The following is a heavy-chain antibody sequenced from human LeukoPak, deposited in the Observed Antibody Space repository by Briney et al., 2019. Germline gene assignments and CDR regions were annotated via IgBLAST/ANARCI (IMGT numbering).Heavy chain of an antibody. Sequence: GSLRLSCAASGFTFSNAWMNWVRQAPGKGLEWIGEINHSGNTNYNPSLKSRVTISVDTSKNQFSRKLSSVTAADTAVYYCARGGVTVTGYYYGMDVWGQGTTVTVSS. V-gene: IGHV4-34*01. D-gene: IGHD4-11*01. CDR1: GFTFSNAW. CDR3: ARGGVTVTGYYYGMDV. J-gene: IGHJ6*02. CDR2: INHSGNT.